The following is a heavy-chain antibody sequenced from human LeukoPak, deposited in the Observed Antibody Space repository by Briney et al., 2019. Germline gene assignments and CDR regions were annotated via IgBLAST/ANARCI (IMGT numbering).Heavy chain of an antibody. D-gene: IGHD1-26*01. J-gene: IGHJ4*02. Sequence: GRSLRLSCAASGFTFSSYGMHWVRQAPGKGLEWVAVIWYDGSNKYYTDSVKGRFTISRDNSKNTLYLQMNSLRAEDTAVYYCAGDRATSYFDYWGQGALVTISS. CDR1: GFTFSSYG. CDR2: IWYDGSNK. V-gene: IGHV3-33*01. CDR3: AGDRATSYFDY.